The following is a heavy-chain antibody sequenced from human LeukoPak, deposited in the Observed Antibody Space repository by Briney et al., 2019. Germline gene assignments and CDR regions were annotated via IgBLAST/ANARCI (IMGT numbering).Heavy chain of an antibody. CDR2: ISWNSGSI. J-gene: IGHJ3*02. V-gene: IGHV3-9*01. Sequence: PGRSLRLSCAASGFTFDDYAMHWVRQAPGKGLEWVSGISWNSGSIGYADSVKGRFTISRDNAKNSLYLQMNSLGAEDTALYYCAKVGYYDSSGYYYLDAFDIWGQGTMVTVSS. CDR3: AKVGYYDSSGYYYLDAFDI. CDR1: GFTFDDYA. D-gene: IGHD3-22*01.